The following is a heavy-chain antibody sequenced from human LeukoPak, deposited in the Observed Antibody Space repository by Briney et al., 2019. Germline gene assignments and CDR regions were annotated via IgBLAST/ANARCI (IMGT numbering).Heavy chain of an antibody. J-gene: IGHJ5*02. CDR1: GVTFSSYA. V-gene: IGHV3-23*01. CDR3: AKWVGHSRAYNWFDP. CDR2: ISGSGGST. Sequence: GGSLRLSCAASGVTFSSYAMSWVRQAPGKGLEWVSAISGSGGSTYYADSVKGRFTISRDNSKNTLYLQMNSLRAEDTAVYYCAKWVGHSRAYNWFDPWGQGTLVTVSS. D-gene: IGHD6-13*01.